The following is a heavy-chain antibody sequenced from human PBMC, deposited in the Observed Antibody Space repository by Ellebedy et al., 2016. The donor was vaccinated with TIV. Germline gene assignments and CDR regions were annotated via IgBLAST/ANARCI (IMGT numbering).Heavy chain of an antibody. D-gene: IGHD6-19*01. CDR1: GGTFSSYA. CDR2: IIPILGIA. Sequence: SVKVSXKASGGTFSSYAISWVRQAPGQGLEWMGRIIPILGIANYAQKFQGRVTITADKSTSTAYMELSSLRSEDTAVYYCARGTGYSSGWQQYNWFDPWGQGTLVTVSS. CDR3: ARGTGYSSGWQQYNWFDP. V-gene: IGHV1-69*04. J-gene: IGHJ5*02.